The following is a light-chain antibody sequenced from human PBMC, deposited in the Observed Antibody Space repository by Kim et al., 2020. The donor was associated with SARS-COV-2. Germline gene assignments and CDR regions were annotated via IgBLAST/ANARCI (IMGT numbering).Light chain of an antibody. J-gene: IGLJ1*01. V-gene: IGLV3-21*04. CDR1: NIGSKS. CDR2: YDS. CDR3: QVWDSSSDHV. Sequence: VSPGKTARITCGGNNIGSKSVHWYQQKPGQAPVLVIYYDSDRPSGIPERFSGSNSGNTATLTISRVEAGDEADYYCQVWDSSSDHVFGTGTKVTVL.